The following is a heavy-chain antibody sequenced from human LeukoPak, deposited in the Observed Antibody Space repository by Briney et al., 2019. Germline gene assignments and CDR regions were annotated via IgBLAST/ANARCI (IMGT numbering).Heavy chain of an antibody. V-gene: IGHV1-69*01. CDR1: GGTFSSYA. Sequence: SVKVSCKASGGTFSSYAISWVLHAPGQGLELMGGIIPIFGTANYAQKFQGRVTITADESTSTAYMELSSLRSEDTVLYKQKTAYEIHDAFDIWGQGTMVTVSS. CDR3: KTAYEIHDAFDI. J-gene: IGHJ3*02. CDR2: IIPIFGTA. D-gene: IGHD5-18*01.